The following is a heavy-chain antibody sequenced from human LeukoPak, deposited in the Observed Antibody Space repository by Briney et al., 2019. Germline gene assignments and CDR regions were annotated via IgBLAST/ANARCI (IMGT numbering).Heavy chain of an antibody. J-gene: IGHJ6*03. D-gene: IGHD6-19*01. V-gene: IGHV3-30*18. Sequence: PGGSLRLSCAASGFTFRSYGIYWVRQAPGKGLEWMAVISYDGSNKNYPVSVKGRFTISRDNSKNTVFLQMNSLRAEDTAVYYCAKDRGAVAGVMDVWGKGTTVTVSS. CDR3: AKDRGAVAGVMDV. CDR2: ISYDGSNK. CDR1: GFTFRSYG.